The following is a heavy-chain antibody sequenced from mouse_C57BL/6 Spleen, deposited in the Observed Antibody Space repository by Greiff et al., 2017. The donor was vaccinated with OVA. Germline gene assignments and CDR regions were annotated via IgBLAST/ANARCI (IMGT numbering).Heavy chain of an antibody. V-gene: IGHV2-9-1*01. J-gene: IGHJ1*03. CDR3: ARNEGGSSYVNWYFDV. CDR1: GFSLTSYA. Sequence: QVQLKESGPGLVAPSQSLSITCTVSGFSLTSYAISWVRQPPGKGLEWLGVIWTGGGTNYNSALKSRLSISKDNSKSQVFLKMNSLQTDDTARYYCARNEGGSSYVNWYFDVWGTGTTVTVSS. D-gene: IGHD1-1*01. CDR2: IWTGGGT.